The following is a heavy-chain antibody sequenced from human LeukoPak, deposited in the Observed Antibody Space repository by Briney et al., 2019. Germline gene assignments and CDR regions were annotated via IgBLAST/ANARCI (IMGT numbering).Heavy chain of an antibody. CDR1: GFSLDSTAVG. V-gene: IGHV2-5*01. D-gene: IGHD5-18*01. J-gene: IGHJ4*02. CDR2: IYGSDDK. CDR3: ARQGYGYVYFDF. Sequence: SGPTLVNPTETLTLTCTFSGFSLDSTAVGVGWVRQPPGKALEWLSLIYGSDDKRYMPSLQNRLTITKDTPKNLVVLTMANVDPVDTATYYCARQGYGYVYFDFWGRGILVTVSS.